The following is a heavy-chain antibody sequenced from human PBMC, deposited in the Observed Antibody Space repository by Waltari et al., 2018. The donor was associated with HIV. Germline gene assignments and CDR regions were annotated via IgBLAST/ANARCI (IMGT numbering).Heavy chain of an antibody. CDR2: INSDGSST. J-gene: IGHJ6*02. D-gene: IGHD3-22*01. Sequence: RQAPGKGPVWVSRINSDGSSTSYADSVKGRFTISRDNAKNTLYLQMNSLRAEDTAVYYCARQRATYYYDSSGYPYYYYYGMDVWGQGTTVTVSS. CDR3: ARQRATYYYDSSGYPYYYYYGMDV. V-gene: IGHV3-74*01.